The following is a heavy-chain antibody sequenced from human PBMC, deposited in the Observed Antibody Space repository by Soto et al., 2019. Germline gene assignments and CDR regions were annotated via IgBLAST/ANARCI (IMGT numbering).Heavy chain of an antibody. J-gene: IGHJ6*02. V-gene: IGHV3-7*01. CDR1: GFTFSRYW. CDR2: IKQDGSEE. D-gene: IGHD6-13*01. CDR3: ARIAASGRGWDV. Sequence: EVQLVESGGGLVQPGGSLRLSCVDSGFTFSRYWMSWVRQAPVKGLEWVGNIKQDGSEENYVDSVKGRFTISRDNAKNSIYPQMNSLRAEDTAVYYCARIAASGRGWDVWGQGTTVVVSS.